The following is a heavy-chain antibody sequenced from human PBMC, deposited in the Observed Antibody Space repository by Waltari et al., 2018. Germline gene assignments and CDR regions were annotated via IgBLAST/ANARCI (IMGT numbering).Heavy chain of an antibody. V-gene: IGHV4-59*01. Sequence: QVQLQESGPGLVKPSETLSLTCTVSGCSISSYYWSWIRQPPGKGLEWIGYIYYSGSTNYNPSLKSRVTISVDTSKNQFSLKLSSVTAADTAVYYCARDRYGGNSFDAFDIWGQGTMVTVSS. CDR3: ARDRYGGNSFDAFDI. CDR2: IYYSGST. CDR1: GCSISSYY. J-gene: IGHJ3*02. D-gene: IGHD2-21*02.